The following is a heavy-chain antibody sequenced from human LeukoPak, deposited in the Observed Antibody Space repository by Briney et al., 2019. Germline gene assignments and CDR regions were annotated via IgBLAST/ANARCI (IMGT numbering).Heavy chain of an antibody. V-gene: IGHV3-48*01. CDR3: ARDQWLDY. CDR2: ICNSGNTI. J-gene: IGHJ4*02. D-gene: IGHD6-19*01. Sequence: PGGSLRLSFGASGFTFSGSIINSVRQAPGKGLEWVSFICNSGNTIFYADSVNGRFTFSRDNAKNSLYLQMNSLRAEDTAVYYCARDQWLDYWGQGTLVTVSS. CDR1: GFTFSGSI.